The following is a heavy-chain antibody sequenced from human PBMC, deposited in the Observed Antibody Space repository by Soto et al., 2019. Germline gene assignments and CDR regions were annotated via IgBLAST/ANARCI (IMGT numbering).Heavy chain of an antibody. CDR2: VKSSGGGT. CDR3: AREEAYYHSSRDYWLSYSDL. J-gene: IGHJ5*02. CDR1: GYTFTDYF. V-gene: IGHV1-46*01. D-gene: IGHD6-6*01. Sequence: QVQLEQSGAEVKAPGASVKVSCKAYGYTFTDYFIHWVRQAPGQGLEWMGLVKSSGGGTVYAQDFQGRITMTRDTSTSSAYMEVSSLTPGDTAVYYCAREEAYYHSSRDYWLSYSDLWGQGTPVTVSS.